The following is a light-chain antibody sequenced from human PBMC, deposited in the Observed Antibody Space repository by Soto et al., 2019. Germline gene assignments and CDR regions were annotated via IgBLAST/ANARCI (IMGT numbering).Light chain of an antibody. CDR3: QQRSSWPPRPT. J-gene: IGKJ5*01. Sequence: EIVLTQSPATLSLSPGERATLSCRASQSVSSYLAWYQQRPGQAPRLLIYDASNRATGIPARFSGSGSGTDFTLTISSLEPEDFAVYYCQQRSSWPPRPTVGQGTRLEIK. CDR1: QSVSSY. V-gene: IGKV3-11*01. CDR2: DAS.